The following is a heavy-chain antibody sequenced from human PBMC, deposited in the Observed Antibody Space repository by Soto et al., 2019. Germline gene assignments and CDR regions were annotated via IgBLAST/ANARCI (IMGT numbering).Heavy chain of an antibody. V-gene: IGHV2-5*02. CDR2: IYWDDDK. Sequence: QITLKESGPTLVKPTQTLTLTCTFSGFSLSTSGVGVGWIRQPPGKALEWLALIYWDDDKRYSPSLKSRLTITKDTSKNQVVLTMTNMGPVDTATYYCAHRQGGYVWGRRPFDYWGQGTLVTVSS. CDR1: GFSLSTSGVG. CDR3: AHRQGGYVWGRRPFDY. J-gene: IGHJ4*02. D-gene: IGHD3-16*01.